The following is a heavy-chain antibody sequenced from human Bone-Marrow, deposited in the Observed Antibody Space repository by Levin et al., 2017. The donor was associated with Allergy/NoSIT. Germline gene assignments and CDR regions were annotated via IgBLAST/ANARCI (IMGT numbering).Heavy chain of an antibody. V-gene: IGHV3-30*04. CDR1: GFSFSDYA. J-gene: IGHJ4*02. Sequence: SCEASGFSFSDYAMQWVRQAPGKGLEWVAVISYDGDIRYYGDSVKGRVTVSRDNSKNTLYLQMNSLSLEDTAVYYCARDRHHYYGSGRDDYWGQGSLVTVS. D-gene: IGHD3-10*01. CDR2: ISYDGDIR. CDR3: ARDRHHYYGSGRDDY.